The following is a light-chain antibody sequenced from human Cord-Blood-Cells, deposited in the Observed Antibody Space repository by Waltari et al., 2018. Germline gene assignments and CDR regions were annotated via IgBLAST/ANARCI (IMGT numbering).Light chain of an antibody. CDR3: QSYDSSLSGYV. Sequence: SVLTQPPSVSGAPGQRVTIPCTGSSSNTGAAYDVPGYQQPHGTAPKPLIYGNRNRPAGVPDRFSGSKSGTSASLASTGLQAEDEADYYCQSYDSSLSGYVFGTGTKVTVL. CDR2: GNR. J-gene: IGLJ1*01. V-gene: IGLV1-40*01. CDR1: SSNTGAAYD.